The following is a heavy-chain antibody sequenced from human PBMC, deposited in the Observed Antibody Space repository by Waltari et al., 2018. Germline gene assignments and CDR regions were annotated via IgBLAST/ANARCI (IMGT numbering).Heavy chain of an antibody. D-gene: IGHD7-27*01. CDR3: ARDFNWGWDF. CDR2: IKPDGSQQ. J-gene: IGHJ4*02. V-gene: IGHV3-7*03. Sequence: EVQLVDSGGGLVQPGGSLRLSCAASGFTFGSNWRSWVRQAPGRGLEWLANIKPDGSQQYYVDSVRGRFSISRDNAKNSLYLQLNSLRAEDTAIYYCARDFNWGWDFWGQGTLVTVSS. CDR1: GFTFGSNW.